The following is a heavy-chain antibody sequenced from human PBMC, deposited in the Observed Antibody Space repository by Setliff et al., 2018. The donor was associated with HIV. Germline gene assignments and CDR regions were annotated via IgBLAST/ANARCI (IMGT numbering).Heavy chain of an antibody. J-gene: IGHJ3*02. D-gene: IGHD5-12*01. CDR2: IYYSGST. Sequence: PSETLSLTCTVSDGSFSSDYWTWIRQTPGKGLEWIGYIYYSGSTKYNPSLTSRVTISVDTSKNHFSLKLTSVTAADTAVSYCARGEIATIVAFDIWGQGTMVTV. CDR3: ARGEIATIVAFDI. V-gene: IGHV4-59*01. CDR1: DGSFSSDY.